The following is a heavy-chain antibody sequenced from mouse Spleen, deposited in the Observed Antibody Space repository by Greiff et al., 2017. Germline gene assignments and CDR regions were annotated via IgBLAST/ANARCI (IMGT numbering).Heavy chain of an antibody. D-gene: IGHD1-1*01. J-gene: IGHJ1*01. CDR2: INPYNGGT. Sequence: EVKLVESGPVLVKPGASVKMSCKASGYTFTDYYMNWVKQSHGKSLEWIGVINPYNGGTSYNQKFKGKATLTVDKSSSTAYMELNSLTSEDSAVYYCARDPITTVVANWYFDVWGAGTTVTVSS. V-gene: IGHV1-19*01. CDR1: GYTFTDYY. CDR3: ARDPITTVVANWYFDV.